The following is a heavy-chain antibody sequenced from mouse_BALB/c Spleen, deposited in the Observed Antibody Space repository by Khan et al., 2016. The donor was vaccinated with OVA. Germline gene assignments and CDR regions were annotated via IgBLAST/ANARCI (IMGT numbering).Heavy chain of an antibody. J-gene: IGHJ2*01. D-gene: IGHD1-1*01. CDR2: ISYSGFT. V-gene: IGHV3-2*02. CDR3: ARSNYYGYYFDY. Sequence: EVQLQESGPGLVKPSQSLSLTCTVTGYSITSGYAWNWIRQFPGNKLEWMGYISYSGFTNYNPSLKSRISITRDTSKNQFFLALSSVTSEDTATYYGARSNYYGYYFDYWGQGATLTVSA. CDR1: GYSITSGYA.